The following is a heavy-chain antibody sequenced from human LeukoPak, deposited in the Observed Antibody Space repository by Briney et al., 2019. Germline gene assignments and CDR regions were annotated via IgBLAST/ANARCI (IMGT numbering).Heavy chain of an antibody. V-gene: IGHV3-7*01. Sequence: PGRSLRLSCAASGFTFSSYWMSWVRQAPGKGLEWVANIKQDGSEKYYVDSVKGRFTFSRDNTKNSLYVQMNSLRAEDTAVYFCARALEDCSSTSCTHAALDIWGQGTMVTVSS. CDR1: GFTFSSYW. J-gene: IGHJ3*02. CDR3: ARALEDCSSTSCTHAALDI. CDR2: IKQDGSEK. D-gene: IGHD2-2*01.